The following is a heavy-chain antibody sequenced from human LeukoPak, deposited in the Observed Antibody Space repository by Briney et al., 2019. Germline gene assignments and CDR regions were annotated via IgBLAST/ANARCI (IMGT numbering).Heavy chain of an antibody. CDR3: AKGASGWYANFDY. Sequence: GGSLRLSCAASGFTFSSYSMNWVRQAPGKGLEWVSSISSSSSYIYYADSVKGRFTISRDNSKNTLYLQMNSLRAEDTAVYYCAKGASGWYANFDYWGQGTPVTVSS. CDR2: ISSSSSYI. J-gene: IGHJ4*02. V-gene: IGHV3-21*04. CDR1: GFTFSSYS. D-gene: IGHD6-19*01.